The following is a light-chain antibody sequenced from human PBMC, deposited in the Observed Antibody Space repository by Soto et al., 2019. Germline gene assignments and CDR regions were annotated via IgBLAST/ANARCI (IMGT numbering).Light chain of an antibody. CDR2: EGT. CDR3: CSYAGSSTYVV. CDR1: SSDVGSYNF. Sequence: QSALTQPASVSGSPGQSITISCTGTSSDVGSYNFVSWYQQYPGKAPKLMIYEGTKRPSGVSNRFSGSKSGNTASLTISGLQADDEADYYCCSYAGSSTYVVFGGGTKLTVL. J-gene: IGLJ2*01. V-gene: IGLV2-23*01.